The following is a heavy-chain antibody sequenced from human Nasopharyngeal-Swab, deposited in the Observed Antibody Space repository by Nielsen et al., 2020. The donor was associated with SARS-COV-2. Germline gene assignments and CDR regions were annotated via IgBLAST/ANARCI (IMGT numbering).Heavy chain of an antibody. V-gene: IGHV3-43*01. CDR2: ISWHSSFI. Sequence: ESLKISCAASGFTFDDYTMHWVRQLPGKGLEWVSLISWHSSFIYYADSVKGRFTISRDNAKNSLYLQMNSLRAEDTALYYCAKDPYASGSLNWFDSWGQGTLVIVSS. CDR3: AKDPYASGSLNWFDS. CDR1: GFTFDDYT. D-gene: IGHD3-10*01. J-gene: IGHJ5*01.